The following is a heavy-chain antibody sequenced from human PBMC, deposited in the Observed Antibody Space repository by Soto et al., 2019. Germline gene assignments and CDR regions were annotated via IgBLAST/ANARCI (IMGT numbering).Heavy chain of an antibody. CDR2: ISYDGNNK. D-gene: IGHD2-15*01. CDR3: AKALGYCSGGSCYPPCYYYCMDV. CDR1: GFTFSSFG. Sequence: QVQLVESGGGVVQPGRSLRLSCAASGFTFSSFGMHWVRQAPGKGLEWVAVISYDGNNKYYADSVKGRFTISRDNSKNTLYLHMNSLGAEDTVVYYCAKALGYCSGGSCYPPCYYYCMDVWGQGTTVNVSS. V-gene: IGHV3-30*18. J-gene: IGHJ6*02.